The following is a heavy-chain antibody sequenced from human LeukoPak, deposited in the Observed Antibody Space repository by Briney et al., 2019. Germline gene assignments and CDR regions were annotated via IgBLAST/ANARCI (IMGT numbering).Heavy chain of an antibody. Sequence: PSETLSLTCTVSGGSISSSSYYWGWIRQPPGKGLEWIGSIYYSGSTYYNPSLKSRVTISVDTSKNQFSLKLSSVTAADTAVYYCARVDILTGYYINLWGQGTLVTVSS. CDR1: GGSISSSSYY. J-gene: IGHJ4*02. CDR3: ARVDILTGYYINL. V-gene: IGHV4-39*07. CDR2: IYYSGST. D-gene: IGHD3-9*01.